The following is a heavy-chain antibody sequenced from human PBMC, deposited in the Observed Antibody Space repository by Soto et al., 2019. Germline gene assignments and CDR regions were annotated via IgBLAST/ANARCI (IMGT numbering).Heavy chain of an antibody. Sequence: QVQLQESGPGLVKPSETLSLTCTVSGDSITNYYCSWFRQPPGKGLEWIGYIQYSGYSAYNLSLKRRVTMSMDTSKTHFSLMLESVTAADTAVYYCARHGFGTLHGLVDVWGQGTTVIVSS. CDR1: GDSITNYY. CDR2: IQYSGYS. D-gene: IGHD3-10*01. CDR3: ARHGFGTLHGLVDV. J-gene: IGHJ6*02. V-gene: IGHV4-59*08.